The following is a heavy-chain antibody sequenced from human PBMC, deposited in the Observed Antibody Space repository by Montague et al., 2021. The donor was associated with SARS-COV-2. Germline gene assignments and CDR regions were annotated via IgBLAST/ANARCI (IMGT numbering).Heavy chain of an antibody. J-gene: IGHJ4*02. CDR1: GFTFSSYD. V-gene: IGHV3-48*03. D-gene: IGHD3-3*01. CDR2: ISSSGSTI. CDR3: ARAEMYYDSWRGYPWTFYYFDY. Sequence: SLRLSCAASGFTFSSYDMNWVRQAPGKGLEWVSYISSSGSTIYDXXALKGRFTFSRDNAKNSLYLQMNSLRAEDTAVYYCARAEMYYDSWRGYPWTFYYFDYWGQGTMVTASS.